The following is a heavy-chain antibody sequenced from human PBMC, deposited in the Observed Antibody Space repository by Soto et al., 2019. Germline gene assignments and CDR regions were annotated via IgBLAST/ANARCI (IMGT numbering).Heavy chain of an antibody. V-gene: IGHV5-51*01. Sequence: PGESLKISCSVSGYTFTSYWIGWVRQLPGKGLEWMGVIYPGDSEIRYTPPFQGQVSISVDKSISTAYLDWNTLKASDTAIYYCATASSWDPLAYWGQGTLVTVSS. CDR1: GYTFTSYW. CDR2: IYPGDSEI. D-gene: IGHD2-2*01. CDR3: ATASSWDPLAY. J-gene: IGHJ4*02.